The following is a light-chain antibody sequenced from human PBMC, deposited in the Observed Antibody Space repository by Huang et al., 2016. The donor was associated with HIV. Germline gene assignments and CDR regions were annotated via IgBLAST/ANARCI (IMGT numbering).Light chain of an antibody. J-gene: IGKJ1*01. CDR2: QAS. V-gene: IGKV1-5*03. Sequence: DIQMTQSPSTLSASVGDRVTMICRASQSVRSWLAWYQQKPGKAPKLLIYQASTLQNGVPSRFSGSGSGTEVTLTISSLQPDDFATYYCQQYSSYIQWTFGQGTKVEI. CDR1: QSVRSW. CDR3: QQYSSYIQWT.